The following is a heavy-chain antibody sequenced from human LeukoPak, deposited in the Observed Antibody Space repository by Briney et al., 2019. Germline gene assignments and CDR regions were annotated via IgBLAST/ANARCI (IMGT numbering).Heavy chain of an antibody. CDR2: VYYSGTT. CDR3: ARGTLYSGWSYYFDY. D-gene: IGHD6-19*01. CDR1: GGFISLSYYY. V-gene: IGHV4-39*07. J-gene: IGHJ4*02. Sequence: PSETLSLTCSVSGGFISLSYYYWGWIRQPPGKALEWIGSVYYSGTTSYNPSLKSRVTISVGMSKNHFSLRLSSVTAADTAMYYCARGTLYSGWSYYFDYWGQGSQVTVSS.